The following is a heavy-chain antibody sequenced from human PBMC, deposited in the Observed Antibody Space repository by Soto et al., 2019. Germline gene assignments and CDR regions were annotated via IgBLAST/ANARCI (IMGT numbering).Heavy chain of an antibody. CDR1: GFTFNNYG. CDR3: AKDQGIAASHGID. Sequence: QVQLVESGGGVVQPGRSLRLSCAASGFTFNNYGMHWVRQAPGKGLEWVATISNDGSDKYYADSVKGRLTISRDNSKNTVYLQMTSLRAEEPAVYYCAKDQGIAASHGIDWGQGTMVTVSS. V-gene: IGHV3-30*18. D-gene: IGHD6-13*01. J-gene: IGHJ3*01. CDR2: ISNDGSDK.